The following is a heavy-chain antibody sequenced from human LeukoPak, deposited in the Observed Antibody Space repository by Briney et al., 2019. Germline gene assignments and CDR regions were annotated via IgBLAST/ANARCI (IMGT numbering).Heavy chain of an antibody. CDR1: GFTFRNYT. CDR3: ARDYSSGWFGKGAY. CDR2: IDGDGTLK. V-gene: IGHV3-21*06. J-gene: IGHJ4*02. D-gene: IGHD6-19*01. Sequence: PGGSLRLSCSGSGFTFRNYTMTWVRQAPGKGLEWVSSIDGDGTLKYYADSLKGRFTISRDNANNSVYLQMNSLTADDSGLYFCARDYSSGWFGKGAYWGQGTRVLVSS.